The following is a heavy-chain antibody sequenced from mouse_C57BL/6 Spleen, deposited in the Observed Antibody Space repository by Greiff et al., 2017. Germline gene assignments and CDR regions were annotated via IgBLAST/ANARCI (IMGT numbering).Heavy chain of an antibody. V-gene: IGHV1-15*01. D-gene: IGHD1-1*01. CDR3: TRAYGSSYEWYFDV. J-gene: IGHJ1*03. Sequence: VQLQQSGAELVRPGASVTLSCKASGYTFTDYEMHWVKQTPVHGLEWIGAIDPETGGTAYNQKFKGKAILTADKSSSTAYMELRSLTSEDSAVYYCTRAYGSSYEWYFDVWGTGTTVTVSS. CDR2: IDPETGGT. CDR1: GYTFTDYE.